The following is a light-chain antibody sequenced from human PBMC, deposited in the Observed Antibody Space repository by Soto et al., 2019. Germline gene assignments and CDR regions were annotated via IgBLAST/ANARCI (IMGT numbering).Light chain of an antibody. Sequence: QSALTQPPSVSGSPGQSVTISRTGTSSDVGSYNRVSWYQQPPGTAPKLMIYEVSNRPSGVPDRFSGSKSGNTASLTISGLQAEDEADYYCSSYTSSSTFVVFGTGTKVTVL. CDR3: SSYTSSSTFVV. J-gene: IGLJ1*01. V-gene: IGLV2-18*02. CDR1: SSDVGSYNR. CDR2: EVS.